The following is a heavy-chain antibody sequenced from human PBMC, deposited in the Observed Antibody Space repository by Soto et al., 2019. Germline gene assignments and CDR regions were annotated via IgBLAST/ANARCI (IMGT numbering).Heavy chain of an antibody. J-gene: IGHJ4*02. CDR2: IYPSNSET. V-gene: IGHV5-51*01. CDR3: ARRYVRSYYDDY. Sequence: EVQLVQSGAEVKKPGESLKISCEGSGYTFTNYWIGRVRQTPGKGLEWMGIIYPSNSETKYSPSFQGQVTISADKSTSTAYLQWSSLRASDTAMYYCARRYVRSYYDDYWGQGTLVTVSS. CDR1: GYTFTNYW. D-gene: IGHD3-16*01.